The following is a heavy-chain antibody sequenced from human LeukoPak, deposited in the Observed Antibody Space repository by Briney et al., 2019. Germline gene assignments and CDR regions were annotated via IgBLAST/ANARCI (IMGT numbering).Heavy chain of an antibody. Sequence: PSETLSLTCTVSGGSISDYYWTWIRQPPGKGLEWIAYVSYSRSTNYNPSLKSRVSISVDTSRNQFSLKLSSVTAADTAVYYCAGGRVWLAFDSWGQGTLLTVSS. V-gene: IGHV4-59*01. CDR3: AGGRVWLAFDS. CDR2: VSYSRST. CDR1: GGSISDYY. D-gene: IGHD5-18*01. J-gene: IGHJ4*02.